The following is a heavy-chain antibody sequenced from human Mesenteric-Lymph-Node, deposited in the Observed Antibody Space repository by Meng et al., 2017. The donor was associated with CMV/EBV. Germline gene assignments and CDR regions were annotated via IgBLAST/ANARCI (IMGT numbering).Heavy chain of an antibody. CDR2: IYWDDDK. CDR3: AHRPGGLWFGELFHY. Sequence: GFSLSTSVVGVGWIRQPPGKALEWLALIYWDDDKRYSPSLKSRLTITKDTSKNQVVLTMTNMDPVDTATYYCAHRPGGLWFGELFHYWGQGTLVTVSS. J-gene: IGHJ4*02. CDR1: GFSLSTSVVG. V-gene: IGHV2-5*02. D-gene: IGHD3-10*01.